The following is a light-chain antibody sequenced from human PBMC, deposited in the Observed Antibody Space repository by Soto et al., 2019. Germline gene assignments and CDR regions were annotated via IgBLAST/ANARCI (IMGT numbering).Light chain of an antibody. CDR1: QSISSS. V-gene: IGKV1-39*01. CDR2: AAS. CDR3: QQSYGAPRT. J-gene: IGKJ1*01. Sequence: DIQMTQSPSSLSASVGDRVTITCRASQSISSSLNWYQQKPGKAPKLLIYAASSLQSGVPSRFSGSGSGTDFTLPISSLQPEDFATYYCQQSYGAPRTFGQGTKVEFK.